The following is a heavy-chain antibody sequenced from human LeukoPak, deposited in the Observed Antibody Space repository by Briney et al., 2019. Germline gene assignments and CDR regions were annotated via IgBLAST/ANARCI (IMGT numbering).Heavy chain of an antibody. V-gene: IGHV3-21*01. J-gene: IGHJ4*02. CDR3: ARGPQYSGRIDY. D-gene: IGHD1-26*01. Sequence: GGSLRLSCAASGFTFSSYSMNWVRQAPGKGLEWVSPISSSSSYIYYEDSVKGRFTISRDSSRTTLYLQMISLRAEDTAVYYCARGPQYSGRIDYWGQGTLVTVSS. CDR2: ISSSSSYI. CDR1: GFTFSSYS.